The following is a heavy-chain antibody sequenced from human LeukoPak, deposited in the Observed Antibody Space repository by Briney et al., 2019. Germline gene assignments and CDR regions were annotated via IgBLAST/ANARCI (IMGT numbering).Heavy chain of an antibody. Sequence: PGGSLRLSCAASGFTFSSYAMSWVRQAPGMGLEWVGFIRSVAYGETTEYAASVKGRFTISREDSKSTAYLQLNSLKTEDTAVYYCTRGYCSGSTCYFPGAFDIWGQGTMVTVSS. V-gene: IGHV3-49*04. D-gene: IGHD2-15*01. J-gene: IGHJ3*02. CDR3: TRGYCSGSTCYFPGAFDI. CDR2: IRSVAYGETT. CDR1: GFTFSSYA.